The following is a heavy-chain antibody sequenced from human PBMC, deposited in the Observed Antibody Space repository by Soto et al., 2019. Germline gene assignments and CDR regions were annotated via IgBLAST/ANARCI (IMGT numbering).Heavy chain of an antibody. Sequence: SETLSLTCTVSGGSISSSSYYWGWIRQPPGKGLEWIGSIYYSGSTYYNPSLKSRVTISVDTSKNQFSLKLSSVTAADTAVYYCASLRPLVTIFGVVNSGYMDVWGKGTTVTVSS. V-gene: IGHV4-39*01. J-gene: IGHJ6*03. CDR2: IYYSGST. D-gene: IGHD3-3*01. CDR3: ASLRPLVTIFGVVNSGYMDV. CDR1: GGSISSSSYY.